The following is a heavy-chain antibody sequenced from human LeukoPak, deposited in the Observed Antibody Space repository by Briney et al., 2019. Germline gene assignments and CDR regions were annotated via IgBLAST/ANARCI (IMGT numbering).Heavy chain of an antibody. CDR3: AREGGFFRPLDY. CDR2: VHLDGRT. Sequence: SETLSLTCDVSGGSVSSTNWWAWVRQPPGKGLEWIGEVHLDGRTNCNPSLQSRLTMSVDLSENHISLKLTSVTAADTAVYYCAREGGFFRPLDYSGQGTLVTVSS. D-gene: IGHD3-3*01. J-gene: IGHJ4*02. CDR1: GGSVSSTNW. V-gene: IGHV4-4*02.